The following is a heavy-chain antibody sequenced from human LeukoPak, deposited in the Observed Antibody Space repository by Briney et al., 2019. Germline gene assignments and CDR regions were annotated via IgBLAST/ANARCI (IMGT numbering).Heavy chain of an antibody. Sequence: ASVKVSCKASGYTFTSYGISWVRQAPGQGLEWMGWISAYNGNTNYAQKLQGRVTMTTDTSTSTAYMELRSLRSDDTAMYYCARDWNYQVPFDYWGQGTLVTVSS. J-gene: IGHJ4*02. CDR1: GYTFTSYG. CDR3: ARDWNYQVPFDY. V-gene: IGHV1-18*01. CDR2: ISAYNGNT. D-gene: IGHD1-7*01.